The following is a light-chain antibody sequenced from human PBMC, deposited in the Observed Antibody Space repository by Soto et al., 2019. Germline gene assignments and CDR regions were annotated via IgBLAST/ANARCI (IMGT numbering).Light chain of an antibody. Sequence: IQLTQSPSSLSASVGDRVTITCRASQVISKYLAWYQQKPGTAPKLLIYLASTLQGGVPSRFSGSGSGTDFSLTISSLQPEDVATYYCQYLNSLPLTFGGGNKVEIK. CDR1: QVISKY. J-gene: IGKJ4*01. V-gene: IGKV1-9*01. CDR2: LAS. CDR3: QYLNSLPLT.